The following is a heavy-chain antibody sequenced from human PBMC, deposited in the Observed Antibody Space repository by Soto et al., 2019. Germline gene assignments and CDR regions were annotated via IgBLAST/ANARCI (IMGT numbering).Heavy chain of an antibody. Sequence: GGSLRLSCAASGFTFSSDWMHWFRQAPGKGLMWVSRIDSGGRTTTYVDSVKGRFTISRDNTKNTLYLQMNGLRAEDTALYYCARWFTYGNFDYFDYWGQGTQVTVSS. D-gene: IGHD3-10*01. J-gene: IGHJ4*02. CDR2: IDSGGRTT. CDR1: GFTFSSDW. CDR3: ARWFTYGNFDYFDY. V-gene: IGHV3-74*01.